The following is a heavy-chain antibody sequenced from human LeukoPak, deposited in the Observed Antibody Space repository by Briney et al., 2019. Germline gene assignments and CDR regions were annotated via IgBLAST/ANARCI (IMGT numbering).Heavy chain of an antibody. Sequence: GRSLRLSCAACGFTFSSYGMHWDRQAPGKGLEWVAVISYDGSNKYYADSVKGRFTISRDNSKNTLYLQMNSLRAEDTAVYYCARDQGGYDPVYYYGMDVWGKGTTVTVSS. D-gene: IGHD5-12*01. CDR2: ISYDGSNK. CDR1: GFTFSSYG. V-gene: IGHV3-30*04. J-gene: IGHJ6*04. CDR3: ARDQGGYDPVYYYGMDV.